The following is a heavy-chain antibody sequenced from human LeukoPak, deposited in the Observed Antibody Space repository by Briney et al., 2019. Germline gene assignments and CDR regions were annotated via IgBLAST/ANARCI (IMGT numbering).Heavy chain of an antibody. V-gene: IGHV4-34*01. J-gene: IGHJ5*02. CDR2: INHSGST. CDR3: ASHGKAAITAAGTGGVDWFDP. D-gene: IGHD6-13*01. Sequence: SETLSLTCAVYGGSFSAYDWSWIRQPPGKGLEWIGEINHSGSTNYNPSLKSRVTISVDTSKNQFSLKLSSVTAADTAVYYCASHGKAAITAAGTGGVDWFDPWGQGTLVTVSS. CDR1: GGSFSAYD.